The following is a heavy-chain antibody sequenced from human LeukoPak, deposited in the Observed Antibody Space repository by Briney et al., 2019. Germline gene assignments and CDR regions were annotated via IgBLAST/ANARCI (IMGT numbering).Heavy chain of an antibody. D-gene: IGHD4-17*01. J-gene: IGHJ4*02. CDR1: GYTFTSCY. V-gene: IGHV1-46*01. CDR2: INPSGGST. CDR3: ASFMTTVNEGGDDPFDH. Sequence: ASVKVSCKASGYTFTSCYMHWVRQAPGQGLEWMGIINPSGGSTSYAQKFQGRVTMTRDTSTSTVYMELSSLRSGDTAVYYCASFMTTVNEGGDDPFDHWGQGTLVTVSS.